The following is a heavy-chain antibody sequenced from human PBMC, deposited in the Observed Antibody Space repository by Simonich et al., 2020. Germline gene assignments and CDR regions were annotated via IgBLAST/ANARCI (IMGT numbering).Heavy chain of an antibody. V-gene: IGHV4-38-2*01. J-gene: IGHJ6*02. CDR2: IYPRGRT. CDR3: ARVGYSNYYYYGMDV. Sequence: QVQLQESGPGLVKPSETLSLTCAVSGYSISSGYYWGWIRQPPGKGLEWIGSIYPRGRTNNTPTLKSRVTISVNTSKNQFSLKLSTVTAADTAVYYCARVGYSNYYYYGMDVWGQGTTVTVSS. D-gene: IGHD6-13*01. CDR1: GYSISSGYY.